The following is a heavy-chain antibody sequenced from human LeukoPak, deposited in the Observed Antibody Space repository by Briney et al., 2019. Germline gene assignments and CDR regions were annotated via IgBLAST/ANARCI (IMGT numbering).Heavy chain of an antibody. CDR1: GFTFGDYA. Sequence: GGSLRLSCTASGFTFGDYAMSWVRQAPGKGLEWVGFIRSKAYGGTTEYAASVKGRFTISRDDSKSIAYLQMNSLKTEDTAVYYCTRGIDYGDYGYYYMDVWGKGTTVTISS. V-gene: IGHV3-49*04. J-gene: IGHJ6*03. CDR3: TRGIDYGDYGYYYMDV. CDR2: IRSKAYGGTT. D-gene: IGHD4-17*01.